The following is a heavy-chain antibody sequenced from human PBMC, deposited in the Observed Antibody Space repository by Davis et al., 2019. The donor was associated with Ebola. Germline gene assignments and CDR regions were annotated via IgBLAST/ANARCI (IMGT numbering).Heavy chain of an antibody. D-gene: IGHD6-6*01. Sequence: PSETLSLTCAVSGSSISSGAYWGWIRQSPGKGLEWLGSIYNSVSTHYNPSLKSRLTMSIDTSENHFSLNLKSVTAADTAVYYCVRNSSSTHFDSWGQGTLVIVSS. CDR3: VRNSSSTHFDS. CDR1: GSSISSGAY. V-gene: IGHV4-38-2*01. CDR2: IYNSVST. J-gene: IGHJ4*02.